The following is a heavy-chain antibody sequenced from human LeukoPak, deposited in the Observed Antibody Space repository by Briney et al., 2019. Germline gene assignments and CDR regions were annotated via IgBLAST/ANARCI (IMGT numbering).Heavy chain of an antibody. CDR2: INHSGST. CDR1: GGSFSGYY. J-gene: IGHJ2*01. CDR3: ARVPKYFDL. Sequence: PSETQSLTCAVYGGSFSGYYWSWIRQPPGKGLEWIGEINHSGSTNYNPSLKSRVTISVDTSKNQFSLKLSSVTAADTAVYYCARVPKYFDLWGRGTLVTVSS. V-gene: IGHV4-34*01.